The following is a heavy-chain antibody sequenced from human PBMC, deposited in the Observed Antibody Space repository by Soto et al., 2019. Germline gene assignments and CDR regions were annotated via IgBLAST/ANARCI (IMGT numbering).Heavy chain of an antibody. J-gene: IGHJ6*03. CDR1: GGSISSYY. CDR2: IYYSGST. V-gene: IGHV4-59*01. D-gene: IGHD6-6*01. Sequence: SETLSLTCTVSGGSISSYYWSWIRQPPGKGLEWIGYIYYSGSTNYNPSLKSRVTISVDTSKNQFSLKLSSVTAADTAVYYCARVNRIAARPRNYYYMDVWGKGTTVTVSS. CDR3: ARVNRIAARPRNYYYMDV.